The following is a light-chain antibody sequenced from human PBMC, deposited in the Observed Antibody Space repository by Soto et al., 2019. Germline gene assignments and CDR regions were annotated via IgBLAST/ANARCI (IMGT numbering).Light chain of an antibody. CDR2: SNN. CDR3: AAWDASLNGPV. CDR1: SSNIGSNT. V-gene: IGLV1-44*01. J-gene: IGLJ2*01. Sequence: QSVLTQPPSASGTPGQRVTISCSGSSSNIGSNTVNWYQQLPGTAPKLLIYSNNQLPSGVPDRFSGSKASTSASLAISGLQSEDEADYYCAAWDASLNGPVFGGGNKLTVL.